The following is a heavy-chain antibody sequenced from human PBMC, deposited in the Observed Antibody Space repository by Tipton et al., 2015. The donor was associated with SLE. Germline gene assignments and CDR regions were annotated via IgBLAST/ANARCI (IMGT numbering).Heavy chain of an antibody. D-gene: IGHD3-10*01. V-gene: IGHV4-31*03. CDR2: IYYSGST. J-gene: IGHJ1*01. CDR1: GGSISSSSYY. Sequence: LRLSCTVSGGSISSSSYYWSWIRQHPGKGLEWIGYIYYSGSTYYNPSLKSRVTISVDTSKNQFSLKLSSVTAADTAVYYCASEGRGSSEYFQHWGQGTLVTVSS. CDR3: ASEGRGSSEYFQH.